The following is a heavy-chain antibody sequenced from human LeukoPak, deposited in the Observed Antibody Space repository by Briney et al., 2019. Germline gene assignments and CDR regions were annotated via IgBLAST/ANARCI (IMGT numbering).Heavy chain of an antibody. D-gene: IGHD6-6*01. J-gene: IGHJ4*02. CDR3: ARSIAARLAVWDFDY. CDR1: GYSISSGYD. V-gene: IGHV4-38-2*01. Sequence: SETLSLTCAVPGYSISSGYDGAWIRQPPGKGLEWTGSICHSGSTYYNPWLKSRVTVSVDTSKHQCSVKLSSVTAADTAVYSCARSIAARLAVWDFDYWGQGTLVTVSS. CDR2: ICHSGST.